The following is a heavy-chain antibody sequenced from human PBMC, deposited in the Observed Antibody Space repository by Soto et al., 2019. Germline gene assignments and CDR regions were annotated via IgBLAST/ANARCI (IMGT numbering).Heavy chain of an antibody. CDR3: ARVSALLVAIRSFDY. J-gene: IGHJ4*02. D-gene: IGHD2-15*01. CDR1: GGSISTGDYY. Sequence: QVQLQESGPGLVKPSQTLPLTCTVSGGSISTGDYYWSWIRQPPGKGLEWIGYIYYSGSTYYNPSLKSRVTISRDTSKNQFSLKLPSVTTADTAVYYCARVSALLVAIRSFDYWGQGTLVTVSS. CDR2: IYYSGST. V-gene: IGHV4-30-4*01.